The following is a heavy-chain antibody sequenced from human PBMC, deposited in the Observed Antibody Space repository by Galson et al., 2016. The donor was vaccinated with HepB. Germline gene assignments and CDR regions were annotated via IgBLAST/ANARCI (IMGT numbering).Heavy chain of an antibody. Sequence: SLRLSCAVSGFSFTTYAMSWVRQAPGKGLEWVSAISGSGGSTYYADSVKGRFTTSRDNSKNTLYLQMNSLRAEDTAVYYCASRDGYNFWYFDYWGQGTLVTVSS. V-gene: IGHV3-23*01. D-gene: IGHD5-24*01. CDR2: ISGSGGST. CDR3: ASRDGYNFWYFDY. CDR1: GFSFTTYA. J-gene: IGHJ4*02.